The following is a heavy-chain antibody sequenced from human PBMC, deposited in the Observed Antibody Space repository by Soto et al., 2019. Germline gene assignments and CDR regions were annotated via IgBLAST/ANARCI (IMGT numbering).Heavy chain of an antibody. D-gene: IGHD6-19*01. CDR3: ARGGWSVGP. CDR2: IYYNGDT. Sequence: SETLSLTCTVSGGSINNYYCTWIRQPPGKGLEWIGYIYYNGDTNYNPSLQSRVTMSVDTSKNQFSLKVRSVTAADTAVYFCARGGWSVGPWGQGTLVTVSS. V-gene: IGHV4-59*01. CDR1: GGSINNYY. J-gene: IGHJ5*02.